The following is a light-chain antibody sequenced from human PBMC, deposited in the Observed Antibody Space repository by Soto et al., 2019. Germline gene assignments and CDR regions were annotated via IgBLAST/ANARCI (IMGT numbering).Light chain of an antibody. Sequence: QTVVTQEPSVSVSPGGTVTLTCGLNSGSVSPYYPSWYQQTPGQAPRTLIYNTNTRSSGVPHRFSGSILGNKAALTLTGAQAEDESDYYCLLNMGGGFWVFGGGTKLTVL. J-gene: IGLJ3*02. CDR3: LLNMGGGFWV. CDR2: NTN. V-gene: IGLV8-61*01. CDR1: SGSVSPYY.